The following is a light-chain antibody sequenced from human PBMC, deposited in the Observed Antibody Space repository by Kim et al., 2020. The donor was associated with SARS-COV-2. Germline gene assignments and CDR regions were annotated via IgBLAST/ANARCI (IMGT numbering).Light chain of an antibody. V-gene: IGKV1-33*01. J-gene: IGKJ2*01. CDR2: DAS. CDR3: QQYDNLPLYT. CDR1: QDISNY. Sequence: ASVGDRVTITCQASQDISNYLNWYQQKPGKAPKLLIYDASNLETGVPSRFSGSGSGTDFTFTISSLQPEDIATYYCQQYDNLPLYTFGQGTKLEI.